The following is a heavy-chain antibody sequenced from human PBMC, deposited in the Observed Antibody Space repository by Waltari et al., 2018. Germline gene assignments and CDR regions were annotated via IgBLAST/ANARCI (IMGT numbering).Heavy chain of an antibody. CDR1: GGSFSGYY. J-gene: IGHJ6*02. V-gene: IGHV4-34*01. Sequence: QVQLQQWGAGLLKPSETLSLTCAVYGGSFSGYYWSWIRRPPGKGVEGMWESNASGTTNYHASLKSRVTVSADTSKNQLSLKLCAVTAADTAVYSCARRAPYYYYGMDVWGQGTTVTVSS. CDR2: SNASGTT. CDR3: ARRAPYYYYGMDV.